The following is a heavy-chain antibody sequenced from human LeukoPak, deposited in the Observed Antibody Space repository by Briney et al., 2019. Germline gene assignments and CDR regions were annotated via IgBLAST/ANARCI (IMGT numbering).Heavy chain of an antibody. CDR1: GYTFTSYA. J-gene: IGHJ6*02. V-gene: IGHV7-4-1*02. D-gene: IGHD3-9*01. Sequence: ASVKVSCKASGYTFTSYAMNWVRQAPGQGLEWMGWINTNTGNPTYAQGFTGRFVFSLDTSVSTAYLQISSLKAEDTAVYYCARAQTRYFDWLPYYYYGMDVWGQGTTVTVSS. CDR2: INTNTGNP. CDR3: ARAQTRYFDWLPYYYYGMDV.